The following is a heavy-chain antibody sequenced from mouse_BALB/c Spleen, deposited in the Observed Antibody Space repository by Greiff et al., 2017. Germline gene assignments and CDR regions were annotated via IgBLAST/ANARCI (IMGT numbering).Heavy chain of an antibody. D-gene: IGHD2-3*01. Sequence: EVMLVESGGGLVKPGGSLKLSCAASGFTFSSYAMSWVRQTPEKRLEWVASISSGGSTYYPDSVKGRFTISRDNARNILYLQMSSLRSEDTAMYYCAREDGYYYAMDYWGQGTSVTVSS. J-gene: IGHJ4*01. CDR2: ISSGGST. V-gene: IGHV5-6-5*01. CDR1: GFTFSSYA. CDR3: AREDGYYYAMDY.